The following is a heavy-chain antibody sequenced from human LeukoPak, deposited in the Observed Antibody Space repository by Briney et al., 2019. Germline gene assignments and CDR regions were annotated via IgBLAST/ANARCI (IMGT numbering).Heavy chain of an antibody. D-gene: IGHD3-22*01. CDR1: GYTFTGYY. CDR2: IIPIFGTA. CDR3: ASNWNDDGYSYYYYYYMDV. Sequence: ASVKVSCKASGYTFTGYYMHWVRQAPGQGLEWMGGIIPIFGTANYAQKFQGRVTITADESTSTAYMELSSLRSEGTAVYYCASNWNDDGYSYYYYYYMDVWGKGTTVTVSS. J-gene: IGHJ6*03. V-gene: IGHV1-69*13.